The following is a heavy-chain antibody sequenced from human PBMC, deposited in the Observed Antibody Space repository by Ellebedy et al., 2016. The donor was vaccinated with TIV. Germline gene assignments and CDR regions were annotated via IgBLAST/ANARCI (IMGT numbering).Heavy chain of an antibody. CDR1: GYTFTSYD. V-gene: IGHV1-8*01. D-gene: IGHD6-19*01. CDR2: MNPNSGNT. CDR3: ARDSSGWYVRFYYYYGMDV. Sequence: ASVKVSXKASGYTFTSYDINWVRQATGQGFEWMGWMNPNSGNTGYAQKFQGRVTMTRNTSISTAYMELSSLRSEDTAVYYCARDSSGWYVRFYYYYGMDVWGQGTTVTVSS. J-gene: IGHJ6*02.